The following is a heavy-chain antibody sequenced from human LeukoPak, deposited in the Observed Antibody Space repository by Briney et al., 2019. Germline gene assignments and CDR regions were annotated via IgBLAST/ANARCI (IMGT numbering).Heavy chain of an antibody. D-gene: IGHD5-18*01. Sequence: SETLSLTCTVSGGSISSYYWSWIRQPAGKGLEWIGRIYTSGSTNYNPSLKSRVTISVDTSKNQFSLKLSSVTAADTAVYYCASGAATVDTAMAPNYYYYYMDVWGKGTTVTISS. CDR2: IYTSGST. V-gene: IGHV4-4*07. CDR1: GGSISSYY. CDR3: ASGAATVDTAMAPNYYYYYMDV. J-gene: IGHJ6*03.